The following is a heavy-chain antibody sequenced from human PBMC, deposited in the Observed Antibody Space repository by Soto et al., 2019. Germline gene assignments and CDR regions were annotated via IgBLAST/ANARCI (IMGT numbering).Heavy chain of an antibody. CDR2: ISSSGSTI. Sequence: EVQLVESGGGLVQPGGSLRLSCAASGFTFSSYEMNWVRQAPGKGLEWVSYISSSGSTIYYADSVKGRFTISRDNAKNSLYLQMNSLRAEDTAVYYCARAADDYSNLGWFDPWGQGTLVTVSS. J-gene: IGHJ5*02. V-gene: IGHV3-48*03. CDR1: GFTFSSYE. D-gene: IGHD4-4*01. CDR3: ARAADDYSNLGWFDP.